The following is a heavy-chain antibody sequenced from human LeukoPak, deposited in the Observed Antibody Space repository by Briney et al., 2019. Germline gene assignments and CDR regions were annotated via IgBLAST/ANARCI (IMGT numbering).Heavy chain of an antibody. V-gene: IGHV4-34*01. CDR1: GGSFSGYY. CDR3: ARDTGSAFDP. D-gene: IGHD3-10*01. CDR2: INHSGST. J-gene: IGHJ5*02. Sequence: SETLSLTCAVYGGSFSGYYWSWIRQPPGKGLEWIGEINHSGSTNYNPSLKGRVTISVDTSNKQFSLKLSSVTAADTAVYYCARDTGSAFDPWGQGTLVTVSS.